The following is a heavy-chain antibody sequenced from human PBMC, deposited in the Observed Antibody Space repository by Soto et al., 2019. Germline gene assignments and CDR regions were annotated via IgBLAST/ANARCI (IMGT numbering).Heavy chain of an antibody. D-gene: IGHD2-15*01. J-gene: IGHJ5*02. CDR2: ISAYNGNT. CDR3: ARGSVVAATLDGWCDP. CDR1: GYTFTSYG. Sequence: ASVKVSCKASGYTFTSYGISWVRQAPGQGLEWMGWISAYNGNTNYAQKLQGRVTMTTDTSTSTAYMELRSLRSDDTAVYYCARGSVVAATLDGWCDPWGQGTLVTVSS. V-gene: IGHV1-18*01.